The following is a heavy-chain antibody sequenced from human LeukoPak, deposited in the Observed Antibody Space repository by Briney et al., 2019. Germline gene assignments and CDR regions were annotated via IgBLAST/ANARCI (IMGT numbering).Heavy chain of an antibody. CDR1: GFTFSNYG. J-gene: IGHJ4*02. V-gene: IGHV3-21*01. Sequence: GGSLRLSCAASGFTFSNYGMNWVRQAPGKGLEWVSSISSSSSYIYYADSVKGRFTISRDNAKNSLYLQMNSLRAEDTAVYYCARDRSSQTDYWGQGTLVTVSS. D-gene: IGHD2-2*01. CDR2: ISSSSSYI. CDR3: ARDRSSQTDY.